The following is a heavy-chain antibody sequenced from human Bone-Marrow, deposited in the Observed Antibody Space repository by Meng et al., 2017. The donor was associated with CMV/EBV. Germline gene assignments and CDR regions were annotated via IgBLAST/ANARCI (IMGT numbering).Heavy chain of an antibody. Sequence: GGPLRLSCAASGFTFSSYEMNWVRQAPGKGLEWVSYISSSGSTIYYADSVKGRFTISRDNAKNPLYLQMNSLRAEDTAVYYCARVDCSSTSCYNLDYWGQGTLVTVSS. V-gene: IGHV3-48*03. CDR1: GFTFSSYE. J-gene: IGHJ4*02. CDR3: ARVDCSSTSCYNLDY. CDR2: ISSSGSTI. D-gene: IGHD2-2*02.